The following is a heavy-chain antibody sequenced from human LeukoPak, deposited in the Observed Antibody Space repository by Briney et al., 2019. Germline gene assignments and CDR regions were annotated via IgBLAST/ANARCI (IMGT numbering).Heavy chain of an antibody. CDR2: IYHSGST. Sequence: PSGTLSLTCAVSGGSISSSNWWSWVRQPPGKGLEWIGSIYHSGSTYYNPSLKSRVTISVDTSKNQFSLKLSSVTAADTAVYYCARSRIDYGDSYFDYWGQGTLVTVSS. J-gene: IGHJ4*02. D-gene: IGHD4-17*01. CDR1: GGSISSSNW. V-gene: IGHV4-4*02. CDR3: ARSRIDYGDSYFDY.